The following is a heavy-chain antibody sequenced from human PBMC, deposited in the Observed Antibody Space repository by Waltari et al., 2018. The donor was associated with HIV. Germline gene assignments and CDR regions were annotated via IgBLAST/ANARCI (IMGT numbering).Heavy chain of an antibody. D-gene: IGHD4-17*01. V-gene: IGHV3-53*01. J-gene: IGHJ2*01. CDR2: IYGGGSP. CDR1: GFTVSGWY. CDR3: ATTSTVGRNWHFDV. Sequence: EVQVVESGGSLIQPGGSLRLSCAASGFTVSGWYLTWVRQAPGKGLECFSLIYGGGSPSYADSVKGRFTLSRDTSTNTIYLQMDNLRAEDTAMYHCATTSTVGRNWHFDVWGRGSLVTVSS.